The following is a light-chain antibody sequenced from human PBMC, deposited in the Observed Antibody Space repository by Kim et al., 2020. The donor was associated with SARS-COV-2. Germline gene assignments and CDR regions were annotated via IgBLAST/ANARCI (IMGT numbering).Light chain of an antibody. CDR1: NIGTKI. CDR2: SNN. J-gene: IGLJ3*02. CDR3: QVWNSGTAL. V-gene: IGLV3-9*01. Sequence: SYELTQPLSVSVALGQTARITCGGDNIGTKIVHWYQQIPGQAPVVVISSNNNRPSGIPERLSGSNSGDTATLTISRAQAGDEADYYCQVWNSGTALFGGGTQLTVL.